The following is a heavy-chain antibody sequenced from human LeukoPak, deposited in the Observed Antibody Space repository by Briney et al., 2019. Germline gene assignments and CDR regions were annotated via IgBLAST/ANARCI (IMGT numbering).Heavy chain of an antibody. CDR3: ARGSGWGSYPPKGL. J-gene: IGHJ4*02. CDR1: GGSFSGYY. CDR2: INHSGST. V-gene: IGHV4-34*01. Sequence: PSETLSLTCAVYGGSFSGYYWSWIRQPPGKGLEWIGEINHSGSTNYNPSLKSRVTISVDTSKNQFSLKLSSVTAAETAVYYRARGSGWGSYPPKGLWGQGTLVTVSS. D-gene: IGHD3-16*02.